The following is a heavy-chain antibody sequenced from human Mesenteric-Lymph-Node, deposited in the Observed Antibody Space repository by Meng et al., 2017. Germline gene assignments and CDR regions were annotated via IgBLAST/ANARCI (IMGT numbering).Heavy chain of an antibody. Sequence: SVKVSCKASGGTFSSYTISWVRQAPGQGLEWMGRIIPILGIANYAQKFQGRVTITADKSTSTAYMELSSLRSEDTAVYYCATPEMASYGDYREFDWYFDYWGQGTLVTVSS. CDR2: IIPILGIA. J-gene: IGHJ4*02. CDR1: GGTFSSYT. D-gene: IGHD4-17*01. V-gene: IGHV1-69*02. CDR3: ATPEMASYGDYREFDWYFDY.